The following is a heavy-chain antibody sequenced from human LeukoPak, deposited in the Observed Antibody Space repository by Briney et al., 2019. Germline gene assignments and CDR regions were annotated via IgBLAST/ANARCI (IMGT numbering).Heavy chain of an antibody. J-gene: IGHJ5*02. V-gene: IGHV3-33*01. CDR1: TFTFNSYG. CDR2: IWYNRTNK. D-gene: IGHD2-21*02. Sequence: GVSLTLSCSASTFTFNSYGMLWVPQAPGKGRVGVAGIWYNRTNKCNADSVKGRFTISTDNSKTTLYLQMNRLRAEGTAVYDCSRDRCGGDCYSQDHWFDPWGQGTLVTVSS. CDR3: SRDRCGGDCYSQDHWFDP.